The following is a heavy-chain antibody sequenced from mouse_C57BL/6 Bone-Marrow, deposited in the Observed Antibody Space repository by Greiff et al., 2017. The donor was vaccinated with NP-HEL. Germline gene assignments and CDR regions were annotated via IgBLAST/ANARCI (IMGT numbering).Heavy chain of an antibody. CDR2: IYPGDGDT. J-gene: IGHJ2*01. Sequence: QVQLKQSGPELVKPGASVKISCKASGYAFSSSWMNWVKQRPGKGLEWIGRIYPGDGDTNYNGKFKGKATLTADTSSSTAYMQLSSLTSEDSAVYYCATYEYAGCAADDWGQGTTLTVSS. V-gene: IGHV1-82*01. CDR3: ATYEYAGCAADD. D-gene: IGHD2-4*01. CDR1: GYAFSSSW.